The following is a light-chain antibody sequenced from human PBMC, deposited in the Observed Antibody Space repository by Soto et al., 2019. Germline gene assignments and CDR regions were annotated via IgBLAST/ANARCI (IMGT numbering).Light chain of an antibody. J-gene: IGKJ2*01. CDR2: AAS. V-gene: IGKV1-39*01. Sequence: DIQMTQSPSSLSASVGDRVTITCRASQSISSYLNWYQQKPGKAPKLLIYAASSLQSGVPSRFSGSXSGTDFTLTISSLQPEDFATYYCQQSYSTLYTFGQGTKLEIK. CDR3: QQSYSTLYT. CDR1: QSISSY.